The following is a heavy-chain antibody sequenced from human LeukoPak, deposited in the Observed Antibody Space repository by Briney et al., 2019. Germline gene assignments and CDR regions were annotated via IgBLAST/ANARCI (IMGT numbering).Heavy chain of an antibody. CDR1: GYTSTSYG. Sequence: ASVKVSCKASGYTSTSYGISWVRQAPGQGLEWMGWISAYNGNTNYAQKLQGRVTMTTDTSTSTAYMELRSLRSDDTAVYYCAREKHDFWSGYPVGMDVWGQGTTVTVSS. J-gene: IGHJ6*02. CDR3: AREKHDFWSGYPVGMDV. D-gene: IGHD3-3*01. V-gene: IGHV1-18*01. CDR2: ISAYNGNT.